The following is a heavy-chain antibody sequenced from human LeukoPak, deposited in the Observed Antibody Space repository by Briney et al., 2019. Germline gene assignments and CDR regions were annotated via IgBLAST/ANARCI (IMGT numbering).Heavy chain of an antibody. D-gene: IGHD6-19*01. CDR2: IYAGGRS. Sequence: KSSETLSLTCTVSNVSISSGSHYWNWIRQPAGKGLEGIGRIYAGGRSNYNPSLRSRVTISVDTSKNQFSLRLSSVTATDTGVYYCASDHSGWLGLGYWGQGTLVSVSS. V-gene: IGHV4-61*02. CDR3: ASDHSGWLGLGY. CDR1: NVSISSGSHY. J-gene: IGHJ4*02.